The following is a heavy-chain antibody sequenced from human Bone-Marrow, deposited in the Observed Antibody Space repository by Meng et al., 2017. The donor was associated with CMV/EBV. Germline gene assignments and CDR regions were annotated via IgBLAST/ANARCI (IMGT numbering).Heavy chain of an antibody. V-gene: IGHV3-7*01. Sequence: GESLKISCAASGFTFSNYWMSWVRQAPGKGLEWVANIKQDGSERYYVDSVKGRFTISRDNAKNSLYMQRNSLRAEDTAVYYCARGDYWAAAGTRSDYWGQGTLVTVSS. J-gene: IGHJ4*02. CDR3: ARGDYWAAAGTRSDY. CDR2: IKQDGSER. D-gene: IGHD6-13*01. CDR1: GFTFSNYW.